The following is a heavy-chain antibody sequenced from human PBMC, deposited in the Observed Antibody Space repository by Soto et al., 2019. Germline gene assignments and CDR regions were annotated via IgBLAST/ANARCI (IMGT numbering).Heavy chain of an antibody. CDR2: INHSGST. CDR1: RGSFSGCY. J-gene: IGHJ4*02. V-gene: IGHV4-34*01. D-gene: IGHD1-26*01. CDR3: ARERPWEIQATVDY. Sequence: SETRSLTSAVYRGSFSGCYWSWIRYPPGKGLEWIGEINHSGSTNYNPSLKSRVTISVDTSKNQFSLKLSSVTAADTAVYYCARERPWEIQATVDYRGQGTLVTV.